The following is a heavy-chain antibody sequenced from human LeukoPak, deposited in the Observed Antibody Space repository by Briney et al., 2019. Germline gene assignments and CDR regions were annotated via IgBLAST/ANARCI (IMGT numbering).Heavy chain of an antibody. D-gene: IGHD3-10*01. J-gene: IGHJ6*04. Sequence: GGSLRLSCAVSGFTFSSYAMSWVRQAPGKGLEWVGFIRSKAYGGTTEYAASVKGRFTISRDDSKSIAYLQMNSLKTEDTAVYYCTREREVLLWFGESEYYYGMDVWGKGTTVTVSS. V-gene: IGHV3-49*04. CDR2: IRSKAYGGTT. CDR3: TREREVLLWFGESEYYYGMDV. CDR1: GFTFSSYA.